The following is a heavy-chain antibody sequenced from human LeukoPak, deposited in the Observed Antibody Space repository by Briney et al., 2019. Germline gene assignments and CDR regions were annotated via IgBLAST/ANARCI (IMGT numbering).Heavy chain of an antibody. CDR2: ISSSSSYI. D-gene: IGHD3-16*01. CDR3: ARRARLGDLLRIDAFDI. Sequence: PGGSLRLSCAASGFTFSSYSMNWVRQAPGKGLEWVSSISSSSSYIYYADSVKGRFTISRDNAKNSLYLQMNSLRAEDTAVYYCARRARLGDLLRIDAFDIWGKGKMVTVPS. V-gene: IGHV3-21*01. CDR1: GFTFSSYS. J-gene: IGHJ3*02.